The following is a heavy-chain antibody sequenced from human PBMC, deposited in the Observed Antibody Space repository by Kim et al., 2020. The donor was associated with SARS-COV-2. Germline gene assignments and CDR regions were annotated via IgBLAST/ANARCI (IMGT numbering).Heavy chain of an antibody. D-gene: IGHD3-22*01. CDR3: AKDMMIGYYYYGMDV. Sequence: GGSLRLSCAASGFTFSSYGMHWVRQAPGKGLEWVAVIWYDGSNKYYADSVKGRFTISRDNSKNTLYLQMNSLRAEDTAVYYCAKDMMIGYYYYGMDVWGQGTTVTVSS. V-gene: IGHV3-33*06. CDR2: IWYDGSNK. CDR1: GFTFSSYG. J-gene: IGHJ6*02.